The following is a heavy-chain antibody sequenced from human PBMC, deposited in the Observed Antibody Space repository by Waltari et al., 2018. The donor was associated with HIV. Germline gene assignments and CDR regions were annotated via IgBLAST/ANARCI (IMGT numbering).Heavy chain of an antibody. V-gene: IGHV3-23*04. CDR3: AKAVMETAVSSPVDC. CDR2: MIASGGTT. Sequence: VQLVESGGGLVQTGGSLILSCTASGFTFTTLAMSCVRPATGKVLEWVSVMIASGGTTYYADSVKGRFTVSRYNFKNTVYLQMNSLRAGDTAIYYCAKAVMETAVSSPVDCWGQGALVTVSS. D-gene: IGHD5-18*01. CDR1: GFTFTTLA. J-gene: IGHJ4*02.